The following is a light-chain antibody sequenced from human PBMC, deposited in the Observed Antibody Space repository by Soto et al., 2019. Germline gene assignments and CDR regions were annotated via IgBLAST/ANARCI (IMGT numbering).Light chain of an antibody. Sequence: QSALTQPPSASGTPGQRVTISCSGSSSNIGSNTVNWYQQLPGTAPKLLIYSNNQRPSGVPDRFSGSKSGTSASLAIRGLQSEDEAEYYCAAWDDSLNGYVFGTGTKVTVL. CDR2: SNN. J-gene: IGLJ1*01. CDR3: AAWDDSLNGYV. V-gene: IGLV1-44*01. CDR1: SSNIGSNT.